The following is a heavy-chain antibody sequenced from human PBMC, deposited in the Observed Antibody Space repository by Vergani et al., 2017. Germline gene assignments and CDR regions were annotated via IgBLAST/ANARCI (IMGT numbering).Heavy chain of an antibody. CDR3: ASSTSIGVNLFDP. CDR2: ISSSGSTI. J-gene: IGHJ5*02. CDR1: GFTFSDDY. V-gene: IGHV3-11*01. D-gene: IGHD3-10*01. Sequence: QVQLVESGGGLVKPGGSLRLSCAASGFTFSDDYMSWIRQAPGKGLEWVSYISSSGSTIYYADSVKGRFTISRNNAKNSLYLPMNSLRAEDTAVYYCASSTSIGVNLFDPWGQGILVTVSS.